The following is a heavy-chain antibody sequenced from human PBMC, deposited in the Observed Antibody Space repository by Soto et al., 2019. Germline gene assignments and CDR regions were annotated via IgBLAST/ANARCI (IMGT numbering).Heavy chain of an antibody. CDR1: GYTFTSYA. CDR3: ARYGYSSGWYGEYYYYYGMDV. CDR2: INAGNGNT. J-gene: IGHJ6*02. Sequence: QVQLVQSGAEVKKPGASVKVSCKASGYTFTSYAMHWVRQAPGQRLEWMGWINAGNGNTKYSQKFQGRVTITRDTSASTAYMELSSLRSEDTAVYYCARYGYSSGWYGEYYYYYGMDVWGQGTTVTVSS. D-gene: IGHD6-19*01. V-gene: IGHV1-3*01.